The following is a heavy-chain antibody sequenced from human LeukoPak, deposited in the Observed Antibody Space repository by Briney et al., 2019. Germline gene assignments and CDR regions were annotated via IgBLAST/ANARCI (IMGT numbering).Heavy chain of an antibody. Sequence: GGSLRLSCAASGFIFSDYYMSWIRQAPGKGLEWVSYISGASDYRKYADSVKGRFTISRDNAKRSLYLQMNSLRAEDTAVYYCARDGFSSGWFIWGQGTMVTVSS. D-gene: IGHD6-19*01. J-gene: IGHJ3*01. V-gene: IGHV3-11*06. CDR2: ISGASDYR. CDR3: ARDGFSSGWFI. CDR1: GFIFSDYY.